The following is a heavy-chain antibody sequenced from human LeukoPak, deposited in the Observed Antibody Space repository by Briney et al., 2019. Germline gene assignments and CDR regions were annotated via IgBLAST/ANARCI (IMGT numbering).Heavy chain of an antibody. V-gene: IGHV4-59*08. D-gene: IGHD3-22*01. CDR2: IYYSGST. CDR1: GGSISSYY. CDR3: ARRIYDSSGYYYFDY. Sequence: SVNLSLTCTVSGGSISSYYWSWIRQPPGKGLEWIGYIYYSGSTNYNPSLKSRVTISVDTSKNQFSLKLSSVTAADTAVYYCARRIYDSSGYYYFDYWGQGTLVTVSS. J-gene: IGHJ4*02.